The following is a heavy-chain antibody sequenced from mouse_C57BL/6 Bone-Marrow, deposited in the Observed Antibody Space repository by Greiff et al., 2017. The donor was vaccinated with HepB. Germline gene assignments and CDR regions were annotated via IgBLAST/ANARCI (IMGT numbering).Heavy chain of an antibody. J-gene: IGHJ1*03. CDR3: ARRLFYSNYWYFDV. D-gene: IGHD2-5*01. CDR1: GFTFSDYY. V-gene: IGHV5-12*01. Sequence: EVQGVESGGGLVQPGGSLKLSCAASGFTFSDYYMYWVRQTPETRLEWVAYISNGGGSTYYPDTVKGRFTISRDNAKNTLYLQMSRLKSEDTAMYYCARRLFYSNYWYFDVWGTGTTVTVSS. CDR2: ISNGGGST.